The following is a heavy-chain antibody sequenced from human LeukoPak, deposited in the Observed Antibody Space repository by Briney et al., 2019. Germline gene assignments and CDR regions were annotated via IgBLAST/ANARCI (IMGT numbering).Heavy chain of an antibody. J-gene: IGHJ4*02. V-gene: IGHV3-30*18. CDR2: ISYDGSNK. CDR3: AKSPSTRDYFDY. Sequence: PGGSLRLSCAASGFTFSSHAMHWVRQAPGKGLEWVAVISYDGSNKYYADSVKGRFTISRDNSKNTLYLQMNSLRAEDTAVYHCAKSPSTRDYFDYWGQGTLVTVSS. CDR1: GFTFSSHA. D-gene: IGHD6-6*01.